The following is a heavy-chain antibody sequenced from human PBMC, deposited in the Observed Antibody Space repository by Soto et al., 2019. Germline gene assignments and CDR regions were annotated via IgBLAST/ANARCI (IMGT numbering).Heavy chain of an antibody. CDR1: GGSFSGYY. J-gene: IGHJ4*02. Sequence: SETLSLTCAVYGGSFSGYYWSWIRQPPGKGLEWIGEINHSGSTNYNPSLKSRVTISVDTSKNQFSLKLSSVTAADTAVYYCAGDIRSGSYRFDYWGQGTLVTVSS. D-gene: IGHD1-26*01. CDR3: AGDIRSGSYRFDY. CDR2: INHSGST. V-gene: IGHV4-34*01.